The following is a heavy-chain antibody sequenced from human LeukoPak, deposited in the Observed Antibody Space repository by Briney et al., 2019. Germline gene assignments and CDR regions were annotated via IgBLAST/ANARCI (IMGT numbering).Heavy chain of an antibody. CDR1: GGSISSSSYY. Sequence: SETLSLTCNVSGGSISSSSYYWGWIRQPPGKGLEWIGSIYYSGSTYYNPSLKSRVTISVDTSKNQFSLKLSSVTAADTAVYYCARVVTVTTHFDLWGRGTLVTVSS. CDR2: IYYSGST. D-gene: IGHD4-17*01. CDR3: ARVVTVTTHFDL. V-gene: IGHV4-39*07. J-gene: IGHJ2*01.